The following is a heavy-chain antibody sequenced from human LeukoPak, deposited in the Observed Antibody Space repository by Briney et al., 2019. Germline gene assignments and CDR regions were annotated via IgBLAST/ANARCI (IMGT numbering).Heavy chain of an antibody. D-gene: IGHD5-24*01. V-gene: IGHV3-48*01. CDR3: ARDYKYAFDN. Sequence: GGSLRLSCAASGFTFSDYSMNWVRQAPGKGLEWISYIGIDSGNTNYADSVKGRFTISGDKAKNSLYVEMNSLRVEDTAVYYCARDYKYAFDNWGQGTLVTVSS. J-gene: IGHJ4*02. CDR1: GFTFSDYS. CDR2: IGIDSGNT.